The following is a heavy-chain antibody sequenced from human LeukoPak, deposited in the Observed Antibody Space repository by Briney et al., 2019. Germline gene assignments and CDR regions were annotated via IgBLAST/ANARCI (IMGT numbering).Heavy chain of an antibody. CDR2: TYYRSKWYY. V-gene: IGHV6-1*01. CDR1: GDRVSSNSAA. D-gene: IGHD4-23*01. CDR3: ARDLAPDYGGNSFFDY. J-gene: IGHJ4*02. Sequence: SQTLSLTCAISGDRVSSNSAAWNWIRQSPSRGLEWLGRTYYRSKWYYDYALSVKRRIVINPDTSKNQFSLQLNSVTPEDTAVYYCARDLAPDYGGNSFFDYWGQGTLVTVSS.